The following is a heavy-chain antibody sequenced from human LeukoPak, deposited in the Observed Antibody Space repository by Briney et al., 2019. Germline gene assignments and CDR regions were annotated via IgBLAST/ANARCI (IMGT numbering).Heavy chain of an antibody. J-gene: IGHJ4*02. Sequence: GGSLRLSCAASGFTVSSNYMSWVRQAPGKGLEWVSVIYSGGSTYYADSVKGRFTISRDNSKNTLYLQMNSLRAEDTAVYYCARETHWLSPRYYFDYWGQGTLVTVSS. V-gene: IGHV3-66*01. CDR1: GFTVSSNY. CDR3: ARETHWLSPRYYFDY. CDR2: IYSGGST. D-gene: IGHD3-9*01.